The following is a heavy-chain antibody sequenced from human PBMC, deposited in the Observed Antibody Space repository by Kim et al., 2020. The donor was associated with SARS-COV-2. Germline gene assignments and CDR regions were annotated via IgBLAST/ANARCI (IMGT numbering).Heavy chain of an antibody. CDR3: AKDGGVTHFDY. V-gene: IGHV3-23*01. D-gene: IGHD2-21*02. Sequence: TYYADSVKGQITISRDNSKNKLYRQKKSLRAEDTAVYYCAKDGGVTHFDYWGQGTLVTVSS. CDR2: T. J-gene: IGHJ4*02.